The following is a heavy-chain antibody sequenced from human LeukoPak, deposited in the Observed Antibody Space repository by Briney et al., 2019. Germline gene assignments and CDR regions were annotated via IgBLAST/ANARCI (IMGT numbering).Heavy chain of an antibody. V-gene: IGHV4-61*02. D-gene: IGHD2-2*01. J-gene: IGHJ5*02. CDR1: GGSISSGSYY. CDR2: IYTSGST. CDR3: ARDSGNQLDVDWFDP. Sequence: SETLSLTCTVSGGSISSGSYYWSWIRQPAGKGLEWIGRIYTSGSTNYNPSLKSRVTISVDTSKNQFSLKLSSVTAADTAVYYCARDSGNQLDVDWFDPWGQGTLVTVSS.